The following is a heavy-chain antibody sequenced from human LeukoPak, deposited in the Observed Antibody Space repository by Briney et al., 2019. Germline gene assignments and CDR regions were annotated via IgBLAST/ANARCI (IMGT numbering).Heavy chain of an antibody. CDR2: IYPGDSDT. Sequence: GESLKISCKVSGCTFTGFWIGWVRQMPGKGLECLGFIYPGDSDTIYSPPFQGQVTISADKSIRTAYLQWSSLKASDSGIYYCARGRGGYTGHENFDFWGQGTLVSVSS. D-gene: IGHD5-12*01. V-gene: IGHV5-51*01. CDR1: GCTFTGFW. CDR3: ARGRGGYTGHENFDF. J-gene: IGHJ4*02.